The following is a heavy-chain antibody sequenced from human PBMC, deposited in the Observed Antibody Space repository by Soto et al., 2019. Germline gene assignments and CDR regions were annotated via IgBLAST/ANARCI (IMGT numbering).Heavy chain of an antibody. CDR2: IIPIFGTA. J-gene: IGHJ6*02. D-gene: IGHD5-18*01. CDR1: GGTFSSYA. V-gene: IGHV1-69*13. CDR3: ARGLGTAMVYYYYGMDV. Sequence: SVKVSCKASGGTFSSYAISWVRQAPGQGLEWMGGIIPIFGTANYAQKFQGRVTITADESTSTAYMELSSLRSEDTAVYYCARGLGTAMVYYYYGMDVWGQGTTVTVS.